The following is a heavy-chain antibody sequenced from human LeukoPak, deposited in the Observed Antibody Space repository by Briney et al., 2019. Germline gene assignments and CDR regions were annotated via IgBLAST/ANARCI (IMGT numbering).Heavy chain of an antibody. CDR1: GGSISSYY. V-gene: IGHV4-59*01. D-gene: IGHD6-19*01. CDR2: IYYSGTT. CDR3: ARFYSSGLDY. Sequence: SETLSLTCTVSGGSISSYYWSWIRQPPGKGLEWIGYIYYSGTTSYNPSLKSRVTMSVDTSKNQFSLKLSPVTAADTAVYYCARFYSSGLDYWGQGTLVTVSS. J-gene: IGHJ4*02.